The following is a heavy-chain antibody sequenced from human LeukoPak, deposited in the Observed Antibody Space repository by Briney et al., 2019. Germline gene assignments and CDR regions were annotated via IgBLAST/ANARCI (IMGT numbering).Heavy chain of an antibody. CDR1: EFTFSSYA. V-gene: IGHV3-64*01. J-gene: IGHJ4*02. CDR2: ISSNGGST. CDR3: ARGSGSFGTWGFDY. D-gene: IGHD1-26*01. Sequence: GGSLRLSCAASEFTFSSYAMHWVRQAPGKGLEYVSAISSNGGSTYYANSVKGRFTISRDNSKNTLYLQMGSLRAEDMAVYYCARGSGSFGTWGFDYWGQGTLVTVSS.